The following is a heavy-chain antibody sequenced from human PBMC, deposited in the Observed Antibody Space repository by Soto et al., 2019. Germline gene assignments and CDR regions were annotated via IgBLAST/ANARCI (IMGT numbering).Heavy chain of an antibody. CDR1: GGTFSTYT. J-gene: IGHJ4*02. CDR2: IITIVDRA. D-gene: IGHD2-2*01. Sequence: QVQLVQSGAEVKKPGSSVRVSCKASGGTFSTYTISWVRQAPGQGLEWMGRIITIVDRANYAQKFQGRVTITADKSTNTAYMELSSLISDDTAVYYCARDLAITVPAQMGYWGQGTLVTVSS. CDR3: ARDLAITVPAQMGY. V-gene: IGHV1-69*08.